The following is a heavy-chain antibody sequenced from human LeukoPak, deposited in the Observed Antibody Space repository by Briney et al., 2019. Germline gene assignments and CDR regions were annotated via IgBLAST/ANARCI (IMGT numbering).Heavy chain of an antibody. CDR1: GYSFTSYW. J-gene: IGHJ3*02. CDR2: IYPGDSDT. V-gene: IGHV5-51*01. CDR3: ARSGYSYGSGAFDI. Sequence: KLGESLKISCKGSGYSFTSYWIGWVRQMPGKGLERMGIIYPGDSDTRYSPSFQGQVTISADRSISTAYLQWSSLKASDTAMYYCARSGYSYGSGAFDIWGQGTMVTVSS. D-gene: IGHD5-18*01.